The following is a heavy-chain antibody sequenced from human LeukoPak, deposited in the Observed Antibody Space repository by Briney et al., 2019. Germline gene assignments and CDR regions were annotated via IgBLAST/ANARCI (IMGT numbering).Heavy chain of an antibody. Sequence: SETLSLTCTVSGXSISSYYWSWIRQPPGKGLEWIGYIYYSGSTNYNPSLKSRVTISVDTSKNQFSLKLSSVTAADTAVYYCARTYYDFWSGYSGAFDIWGQGTMVTVSS. J-gene: IGHJ3*02. CDR2: IYYSGST. CDR3: ARTYYDFWSGYSGAFDI. V-gene: IGHV4-59*01. D-gene: IGHD3-3*01. CDR1: GXSISSYY.